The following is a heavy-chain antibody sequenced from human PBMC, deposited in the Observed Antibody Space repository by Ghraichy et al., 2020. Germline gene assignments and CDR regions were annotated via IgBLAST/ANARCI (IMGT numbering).Heavy chain of an antibody. CDR1: GFTFSSYW. D-gene: IGHD5-12*01. J-gene: IGHJ4*02. CDR2: IKQDGSEK. Sequence: GGSLRLSCAASGFTFSSYWMSWVRQSPGKGLEWVANIKQDGSEKYYVDSVKGRFTISRDNAQNSLYLQMNSLRAEDTAVYYCGRGGRYDPTYFDYWGQGTLVTVSS. V-gene: IGHV3-7*01. CDR3: GRGGRYDPTYFDY.